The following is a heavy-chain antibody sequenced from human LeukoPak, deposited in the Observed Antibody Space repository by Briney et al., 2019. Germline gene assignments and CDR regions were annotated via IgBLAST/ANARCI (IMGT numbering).Heavy chain of an antibody. J-gene: IGHJ4*01. CDR3: ARDLGY. CDR1: GFTFSSYA. CDR2: ISYDGSNK. Sequence: PGGSLRLSCAASGFTFSSYAMHWVRQAPGKGLEWVAVISYDGSNKYYADSVKGRFTISRDNSKNALYLQMNSLRAEDTAVYYCARDLGYWGXGTLVTVSS. V-gene: IGHV3-30-3*01.